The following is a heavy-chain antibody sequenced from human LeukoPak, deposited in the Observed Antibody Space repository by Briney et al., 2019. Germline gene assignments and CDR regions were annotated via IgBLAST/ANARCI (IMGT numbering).Heavy chain of an antibody. J-gene: IGHJ4*02. V-gene: IGHV3-23*01. Sequence: GGSLRLSCAASGFTFSTYDMSWVRQAPGKGLKWVSYISGSGGSTYYADSVKGRFTISRDNSKNTLYLQMNSLRAEDTAVYYCSLTREYSYGYYDYWGQGTLVTVSS. CDR1: GFTFSTYD. CDR3: SLTREYSYGYYDY. D-gene: IGHD5-18*01. CDR2: ISGSGGST.